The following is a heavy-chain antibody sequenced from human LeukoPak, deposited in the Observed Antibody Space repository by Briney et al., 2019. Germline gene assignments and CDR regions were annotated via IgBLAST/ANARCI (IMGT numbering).Heavy chain of an antibody. CDR1: GFTFSSYE. CDR3: ARGHDYANYMDV. Sequence: SGGSLRLSCAASGFTFSSYEMNWVRQAPGKGLERVSSISSSSSYIYYADPVKGRFTISKDNAKNSLYLQMNSLRAEDTAVYYCARGHDYANYMDVWGKGTTVTVSS. J-gene: IGHJ6*03. D-gene: IGHD4-17*01. CDR2: ISSSSSYI. V-gene: IGHV3-21*01.